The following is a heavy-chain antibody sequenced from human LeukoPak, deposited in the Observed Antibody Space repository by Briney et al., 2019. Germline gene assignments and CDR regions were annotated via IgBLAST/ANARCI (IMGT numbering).Heavy chain of an antibody. Sequence: GGSLRLSCAASGFTFSIYAMSWVRQAPGKGLEWVANIKQDGSEKFYVDSVKGRFTISRDNAKNSLDLQMNSLRAEDTAVYYCAKDVVPAARGGFDYWGQGTLVTVSS. J-gene: IGHJ4*02. CDR1: GFTFSIYA. V-gene: IGHV3-7*03. D-gene: IGHD2-2*01. CDR3: AKDVVPAARGGFDY. CDR2: IKQDGSEK.